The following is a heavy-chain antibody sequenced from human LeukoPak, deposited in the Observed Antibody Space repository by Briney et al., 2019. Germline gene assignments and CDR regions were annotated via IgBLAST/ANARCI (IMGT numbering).Heavy chain of an antibody. Sequence: SGGSLRLSCAASGFTFSSYEMNWVRQAPGKGLEWVSYISSSGSTIYYADSVKGRFTISRDNAKNSLYLQMNSLRAEDTAVYYCARVMGEYSSSWPHYNYYCMDVWGKGTTVTVSS. CDR3: ARVMGEYSSSWPHYNYYCMDV. CDR2: ISSSGSTI. J-gene: IGHJ6*03. D-gene: IGHD6-13*01. V-gene: IGHV3-48*03. CDR1: GFTFSSYE.